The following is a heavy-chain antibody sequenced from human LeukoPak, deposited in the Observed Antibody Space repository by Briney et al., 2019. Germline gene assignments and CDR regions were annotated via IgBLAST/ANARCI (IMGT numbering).Heavy chain of an antibody. CDR3: ARGVEPAARYYYYMDV. CDR1: GYTITSYD. Sequence: ASVKVSCKASGYTITSYDINWVRQATGQGLEWMGWMNPNSGNTGYAQKFQGRVTMTRNTSISTAYMELSSLRSEDTAVYYCARGVEPAARYYYYMDVWGKGTTVTVSS. V-gene: IGHV1-8*01. D-gene: IGHD2-2*01. J-gene: IGHJ6*03. CDR2: MNPNSGNT.